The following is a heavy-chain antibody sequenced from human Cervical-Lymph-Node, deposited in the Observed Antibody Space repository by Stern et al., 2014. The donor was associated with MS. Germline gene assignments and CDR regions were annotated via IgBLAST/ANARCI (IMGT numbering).Heavy chain of an antibody. CDR1: GFTFDEYP. J-gene: IGHJ4*02. Sequence: EVQLVESGGAVVQPGGSLRLSCEASGFTFDEYPMHWVRQAPGKGLEWVSVINWDGGGIYYADSVKGRFTISRDNGKNSVHLQMNSLRVEDIALYYCAKGARAAALDHWGKGTLVTVYS. CDR2: INWDGGGI. D-gene: IGHD2-2*01. V-gene: IGHV3-43D*03. CDR3: AKGARAAALDH.